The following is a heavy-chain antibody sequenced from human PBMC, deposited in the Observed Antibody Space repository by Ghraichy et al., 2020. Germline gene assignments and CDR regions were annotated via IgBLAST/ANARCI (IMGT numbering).Heavy chain of an antibody. V-gene: IGHV1-69*04. CDR1: GGTFSSYA. CDR3: ARTVYVTGTTGYYGMDV. D-gene: IGHD1-20*01. J-gene: IGHJ6*02. CDR2: IIPILGIA. Sequence: SVKVSCKASGGTFSSYAISWVRQAPGQGLEWMGRIIPILGIANYAQKFQGRVTITADKSTSTAYMELSSLRSEDTAVYYCARTVYVTGTTGYYGMDVWGQGTTVTVSS.